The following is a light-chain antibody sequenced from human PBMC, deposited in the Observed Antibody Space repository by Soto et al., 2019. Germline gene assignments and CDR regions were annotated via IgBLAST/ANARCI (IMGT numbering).Light chain of an antibody. Sequence: QSVLTQPASVSGSPGQSITISCTGISSDVGNYNLVSWYQQHPGKAPKLMIYEGSKRPSGVSNRFSGSKSGNTASLTISGLQAEDEADYYCCSYAGSSTFVFGTGTKLTVL. CDR3: CSYAGSSTFV. V-gene: IGLV2-23*01. CDR1: SSDVGNYNL. CDR2: EGS. J-gene: IGLJ1*01.